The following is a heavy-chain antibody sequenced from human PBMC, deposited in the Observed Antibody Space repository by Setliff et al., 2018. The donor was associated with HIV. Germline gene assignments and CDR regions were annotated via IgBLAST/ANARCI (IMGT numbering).Heavy chain of an antibody. J-gene: IGHJ5*02. V-gene: IGHV4-59*08. CDR1: GDSISSDF. CDR2: SHYNGNT. CDR3: ASRIYYYGTYRVLREEGFDP. D-gene: IGHD3-10*01. Sequence: KASETLSLTCSVSGDSISSDFYIWIRQPPGKGLEWMGSSHYNGNTNITPSLKSRVTMSLDTPRNEFYLSLTSVTDADTAVYYCASRIYYYGTYRVLREEGFDPWGQGTLVTVSS.